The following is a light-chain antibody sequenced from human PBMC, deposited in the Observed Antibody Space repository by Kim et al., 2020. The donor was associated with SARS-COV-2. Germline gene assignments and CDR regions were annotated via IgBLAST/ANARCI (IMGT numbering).Light chain of an antibody. Sequence: QSVLTQPPSASGTPGQRVTISCSGSSSNIGSNNVNWYQQLPGTAPKLLIFNKNRRPSGVPDRFSGSKSDTSASLVISGLLSEDEADYYCATWDDSLRGRVFGGGTQLTVL. CDR1: SSNIGSNN. CDR2: NKN. V-gene: IGLV1-44*01. J-gene: IGLJ3*02. CDR3: ATWDDSLRGRV.